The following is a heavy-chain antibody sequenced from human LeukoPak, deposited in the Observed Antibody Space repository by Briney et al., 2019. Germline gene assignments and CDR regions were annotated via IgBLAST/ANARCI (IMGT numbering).Heavy chain of an antibody. CDR1: GYTFTGYY. CDR2: INPNSGGA. V-gene: IGHV1-2*02. Sequence: ASVKVSCKASGYTFTGYYMHWVRQAPGQGLEWMGWINPNSGGANYAQKFQGRVTMTRDTSISTASIELNSLISDDTAVYYCATGREPEYSSSSDRTLDYWGQGTLVTVSS. CDR3: ATGREPEYSSSSDRTLDY. J-gene: IGHJ4*02. D-gene: IGHD6-6*01.